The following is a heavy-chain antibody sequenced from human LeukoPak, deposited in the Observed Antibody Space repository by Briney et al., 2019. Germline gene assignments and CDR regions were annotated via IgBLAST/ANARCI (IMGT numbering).Heavy chain of an antibody. J-gene: IGHJ6*03. CDR2: ISGSGGST. Sequence: SGGSLRLSCAASGFTFTNAWMSWVRQAPGKGLEWVSAISGSGGSTYYADSVKGRFTISRDNSKNTLYLQMNSLRAEDTAVYYCAKVIAAAGTEYYYYYYMDVWGKGTTVTVSS. D-gene: IGHD6-13*01. CDR3: AKVIAAAGTEYYYYYYMDV. V-gene: IGHV3-23*01. CDR1: GFTFTNAW.